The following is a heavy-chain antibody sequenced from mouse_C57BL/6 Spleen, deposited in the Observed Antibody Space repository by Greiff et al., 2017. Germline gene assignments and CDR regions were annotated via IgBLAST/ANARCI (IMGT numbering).Heavy chain of an antibody. CDR3: ARCSGNYFYYAMDY. CDR2: IDPDSGGT. CDR1: GYTFTSYW. D-gene: IGHD2-1*01. J-gene: IGHJ4*01. Sequence: QVQLQQPGAELVKPGASVKLSCKASGYTFTSYWMHWVKQRPGRGLEWIGRIDPDSGGTKYTEKFKSKATLTVDKPSSTAYMQLSSLTSEDSAVYYCARCSGNYFYYAMDYWGQGTSVTVSS. V-gene: IGHV1-72*01.